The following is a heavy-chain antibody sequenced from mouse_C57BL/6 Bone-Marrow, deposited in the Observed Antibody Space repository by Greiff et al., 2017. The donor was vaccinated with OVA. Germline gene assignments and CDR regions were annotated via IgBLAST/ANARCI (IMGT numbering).Heavy chain of an antibody. J-gene: IGHJ1*03. V-gene: IGHV1-82*01. D-gene: IGHD1-1*01. Sequence: QVQLQQSGPELVKPGASVKISCKASGYAFSSSWMNWVKQRLGKGLEWIGRIYPGDGDTNYNGKFKGKATLTADKSSSTAYMQLSSLTSEDSAVYFCARGGTVVADWYFDVWGTGTTVTVSS. CDR3: ARGGTVVADWYFDV. CDR1: GYAFSSSW. CDR2: IYPGDGDT.